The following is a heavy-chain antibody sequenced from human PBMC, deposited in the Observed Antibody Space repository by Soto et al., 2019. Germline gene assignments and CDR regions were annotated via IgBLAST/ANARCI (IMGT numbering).Heavy chain of an antibody. Sequence: QEQLVQSGAEVKKPGSSVKVSCKASGGLFSSYPISWVRQVPRQGLEWMGGIIPVFQTAYYTQRFQGTVTITADESTNTAYMGPTSLRSEDMAIYYCAMGVSGYTWFNEFWGQGTLFTVSS. CDR1: GGLFSSYP. CDR2: IIPVFQTA. CDR3: AMGVSGYTWFNEF. V-gene: IGHV1-69*01. D-gene: IGHD3-22*01. J-gene: IGHJ4*02.